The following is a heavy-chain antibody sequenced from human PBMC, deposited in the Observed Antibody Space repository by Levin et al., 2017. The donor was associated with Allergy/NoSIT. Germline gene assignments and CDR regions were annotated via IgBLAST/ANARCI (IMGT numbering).Heavy chain of an antibody. CDR3: ARALRLWNYGSGRYGY. CDR2: INHSGST. D-gene: IGHD3-10*01. Sequence: SQTLSLTCAVYGGSFSGYYWSWIRQPPGKGLEWIGEINHSGSTNYNPSLKSRVTISVDTSKNQFSLKLSSVTAADTAVYYCARALRLWNYGSGRYGYWGQGTLVTVSS. CDR1: GGSFSGYY. V-gene: IGHV4-34*01. J-gene: IGHJ4*02.